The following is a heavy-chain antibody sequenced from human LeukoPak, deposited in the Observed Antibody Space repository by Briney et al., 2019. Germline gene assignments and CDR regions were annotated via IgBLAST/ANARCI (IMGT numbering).Heavy chain of an antibody. D-gene: IGHD5-12*01. Sequence: GGSLRLSCAASGFTFSSYSMNWVRQAPGKGLEWVSSISSSSSYIYYADSVKGRFTISRDNAKNSLYLQMNSLRAEDTAVYYCARELDSYDSYAFDIWGQGTMVTVSS. CDR2: ISSSSSYI. V-gene: IGHV3-21*01. CDR1: GFTFSSYS. J-gene: IGHJ3*02. CDR3: ARELDSYDSYAFDI.